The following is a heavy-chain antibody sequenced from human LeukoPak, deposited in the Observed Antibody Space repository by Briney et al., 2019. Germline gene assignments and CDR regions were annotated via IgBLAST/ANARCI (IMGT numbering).Heavy chain of an antibody. CDR3: ARGTRGFDY. CDR2: ISSNGGST. CDR1: GFTFSSYA. Sequence: GGSLRLSCAASGFTFSSYAMHWVRQAPGKGLEYVSAISSNGGSTYYANSVKGRFTISRDNSKNTLYLQMGSLRTEDMAVYYCARGTRGFDYWGQGTLVTVSS. V-gene: IGHV3-64*01. J-gene: IGHJ4*02. D-gene: IGHD3-10*01.